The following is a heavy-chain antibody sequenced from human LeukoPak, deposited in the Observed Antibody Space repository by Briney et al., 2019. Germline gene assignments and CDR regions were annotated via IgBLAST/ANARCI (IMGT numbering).Heavy chain of an antibody. Sequence: GGSLRLSCEASGFPFKSYGMHWVRQAPGKGLEWAAAISSGGNKKDYAESVKGRFTISRDDSKGIVFLQMNSLRPDDAAMYYCAKSRGSGWRPFGNWGQGTLVIVSS. D-gene: IGHD6-25*01. CDR1: GFPFKSYG. J-gene: IGHJ4*02. CDR3: AKSRGSGWRPFGN. V-gene: IGHV3-30*18. CDR2: ISSGGNKK.